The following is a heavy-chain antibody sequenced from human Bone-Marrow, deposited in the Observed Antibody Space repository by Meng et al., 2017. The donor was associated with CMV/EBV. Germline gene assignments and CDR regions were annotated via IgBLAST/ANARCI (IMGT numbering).Heavy chain of an antibody. Sequence: SCEASGFTFSSYSMNWVRQAPGKGLEWVGRIKSKTDGGTTDYAAPVKGRFTISRDDSKNTLYLQMNSLKTEDTAVYYCTTAHPFHLRDYWGQGTLVTVSS. V-gene: IGHV3-15*01. CDR2: IKSKTDGGTT. CDR3: TTAHPFHLRDY. D-gene: IGHD3-3*02. J-gene: IGHJ4*02. CDR1: GFTFSSYS.